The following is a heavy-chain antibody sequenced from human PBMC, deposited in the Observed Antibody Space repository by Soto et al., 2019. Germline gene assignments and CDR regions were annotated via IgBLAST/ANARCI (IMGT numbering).Heavy chain of an antibody. J-gene: IGHJ4*02. CDR1: GFTFSSYG. Sequence: PVGSLRLSCAASGFTFSSYGMHWVRQAPGKGLEWVAVISYDGSNKYYADSVKGRFTISRDNSKNTLYLQMNSLRAEDTAVYYCAKDYDTAMEEYYFDYWGQGTLVTVSS. CDR2: ISYDGSNK. CDR3: AKDYDTAMEEYYFDY. V-gene: IGHV3-30*18. D-gene: IGHD5-18*01.